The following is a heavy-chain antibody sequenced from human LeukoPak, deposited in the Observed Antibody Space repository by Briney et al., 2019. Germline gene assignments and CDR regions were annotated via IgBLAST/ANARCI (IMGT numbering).Heavy chain of an antibody. J-gene: IGHJ4*02. V-gene: IGHV4-59*08. CDR2: IYDSGST. D-gene: IGHD3-3*01. CDR1: GGSISSYY. Sequence: SETLSLTCTVSGGSISSYYWSWIRQPPGKGLEWIGYIYDSGSTNYNPSLKSRVTISVDTSKNQVSLKLSSVTAADTAVYYCARLVFGADDFDYWGQGTLVTVSS. CDR3: ARLVFGADDFDY.